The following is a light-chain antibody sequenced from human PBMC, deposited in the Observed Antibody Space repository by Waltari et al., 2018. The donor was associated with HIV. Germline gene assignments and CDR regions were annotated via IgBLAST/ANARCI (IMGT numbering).Light chain of an antibody. CDR1: QSVSSSY. CDR3: QQYGGSPPIT. J-gene: IGKJ5*01. V-gene: IGKV3-20*01. CDR2: GAS. Sequence: EIVLTPSPGTLSLSPGERATLSSRASQSVSSSYLAWYQQKPGQAPRLLIYGASSRATGIPDRVSGSGSGTDFTLTISRLEPEDFAVYYCQQYGGSPPITFGQGTRLEIK.